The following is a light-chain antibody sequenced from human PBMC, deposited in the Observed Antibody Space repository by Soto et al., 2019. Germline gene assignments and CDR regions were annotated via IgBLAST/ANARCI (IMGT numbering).Light chain of an antibody. CDR3: QHRSSWPRS. Sequence: DIVLTQSPATLSLSPGDRATLSCRASQSVGTSLAWYKQQPGQAPRLLIHDAAYRASGIPERFSGSGSGPAFSLSISSLEPDDFAVYYCQHRSSWPRSFGRGTKVEV. CDR2: DAA. J-gene: IGKJ1*01. CDR1: QSVGTS. V-gene: IGKV3-11*01.